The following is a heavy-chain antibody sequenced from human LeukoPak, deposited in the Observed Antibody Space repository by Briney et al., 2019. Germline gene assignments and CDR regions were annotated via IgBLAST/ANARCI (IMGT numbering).Heavy chain of an antibody. D-gene: IGHD4-17*01. CDR3: ARALGLYGDYRNAFDI. Sequence: GGSLRLSCAASGFTFDDYGMSWVRQAPGKGLEWVSGINWNGGSTGYADSVKGRFTISRDNAKNSLYLQMNSLRAEDTALYYCARALGLYGDYRNAFDIWGQGTMVTVSS. CDR2: INWNGGST. J-gene: IGHJ3*02. CDR1: GFTFDDYG. V-gene: IGHV3-20*04.